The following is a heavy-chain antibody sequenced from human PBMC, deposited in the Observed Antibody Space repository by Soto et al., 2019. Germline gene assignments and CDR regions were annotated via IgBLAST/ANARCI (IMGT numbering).Heavy chain of an antibody. J-gene: IGHJ4*02. D-gene: IGHD3-10*01. CDR1: GFSLSTSGMC. V-gene: IGHV2-70*01. Sequence: SGPTLVNPTQTLTLTCTFSGFSLSTSGMCVSWIRQPPGKALEWLALIDWDDDKYYSTSLKTRLTISKDTSKNQVVLTMTNMDHVDTATYYCARSRLDAPSRVRYYFDYWGQGTLVTVSS. CDR3: ARSRLDAPSRVRYYFDY. CDR2: IDWDDDK.